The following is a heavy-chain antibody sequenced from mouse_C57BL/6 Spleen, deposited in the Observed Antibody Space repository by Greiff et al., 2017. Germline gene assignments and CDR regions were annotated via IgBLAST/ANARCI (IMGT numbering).Heavy chain of an antibody. CDR2: IRSKSSNYAT. CDR3: VRETYDYPGGHVDY. D-gene: IGHD2-4*01. V-gene: IGHV10-3*01. CDR1: GFTFHTYA. J-gene: IGHJ2*01. Sequence: DVMLVESGGGLVQPKGSLKLSCAASGFTFHTYAMHWVRQAPGKGLEWVARIRSKSSNYATYYADSVQDRVTISSDDSQSMLYLQRNNLKTEDTAMYYWVRETYDYPGGHVDYWGQGTTLTVSS.